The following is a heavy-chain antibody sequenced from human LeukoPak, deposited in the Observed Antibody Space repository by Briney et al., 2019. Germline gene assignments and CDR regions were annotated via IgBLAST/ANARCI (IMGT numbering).Heavy chain of an antibody. CDR1: GGSFSGYY. D-gene: IGHD2-2*01. CDR2: INHSGST. V-gene: IGHV4-34*01. CDR3: ARAGRYCSSTSCYPYNWFDP. Sequence: SETLSLTCAVYGGSFSGYYWSLIRQPPGKGLEWIGEINHSGSTNYNPSLKSRVTISVDTSKNQFSLKLSSVTAADTAVYYCARAGRYCSSTSCYPYNWFDPWGQGTLVTVSS. J-gene: IGHJ5*02.